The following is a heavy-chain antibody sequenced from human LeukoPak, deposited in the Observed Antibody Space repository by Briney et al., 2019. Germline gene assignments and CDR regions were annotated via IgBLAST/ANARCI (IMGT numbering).Heavy chain of an antibody. CDR2: IIPIFGTA. V-gene: IGHV1-69*13. D-gene: IGHD3-22*01. Sequence: SVKVSCKASGYTFTSYGISWVRQAPGQGLEWMGGIIPIFGTANYAQKFQGRVTITADESTSTAYMELSSLRSEDTAVYYCARVPTYYYDSSGYFFDYWGQGTLVTVSS. CDR1: GYTFTSYG. J-gene: IGHJ4*02. CDR3: ARVPTYYYDSSGYFFDY.